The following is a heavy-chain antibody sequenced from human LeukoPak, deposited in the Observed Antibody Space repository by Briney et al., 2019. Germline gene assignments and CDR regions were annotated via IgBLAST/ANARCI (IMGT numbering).Heavy chain of an antibody. CDR3: AKELERYYYDSSGQKPFDY. CDR2: ISGSGGST. CDR1: GFTFSSYG. J-gene: IGHJ4*02. Sequence: GGPLRLSCAASGFTFSSYGMSWVRQAPGKGLEWVSAISGSGGSTYYADSVKGRFTISRDNSKNTLYLQMNSLRAEDTAVYYCAKELERYYYDSSGQKPFDYWGQGTLVTVSS. D-gene: IGHD3-22*01. V-gene: IGHV3-23*01.